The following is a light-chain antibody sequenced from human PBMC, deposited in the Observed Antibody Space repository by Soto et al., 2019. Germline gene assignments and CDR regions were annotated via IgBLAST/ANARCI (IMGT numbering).Light chain of an antibody. CDR1: QGISYH. CDR3: QKYNGAPRT. V-gene: IGKV1-27*01. Sequence: DLQMTQSPSSPSASVGDRVTITCRASQGISYHVAWYQQKPGKVPKLLIYGASTLRSGVPSRFSGSGSGTDFTLTISSLQPEDFATYYCQKYNGAPRTFGQGTKVDIK. J-gene: IGKJ1*01. CDR2: GAS.